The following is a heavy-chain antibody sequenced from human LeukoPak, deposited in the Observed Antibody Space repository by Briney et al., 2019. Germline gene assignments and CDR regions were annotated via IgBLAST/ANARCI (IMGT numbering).Heavy chain of an antibody. CDR1: GGSFSGYY. CDR3: ARDLGGYYYDSSGYFFP. Sequence: SETLSLTCAVYGGSFSGYYWSWIRQPPGKGLEWIGEINHSGSTNYNPSLESRVTISVDTSKNQFSLKLSSVTAADTAVYYCARDLGGYYYDSSGYFFPWGQGTLVTVSS. J-gene: IGHJ5*02. D-gene: IGHD3-22*01. V-gene: IGHV4-34*01. CDR2: INHSGST.